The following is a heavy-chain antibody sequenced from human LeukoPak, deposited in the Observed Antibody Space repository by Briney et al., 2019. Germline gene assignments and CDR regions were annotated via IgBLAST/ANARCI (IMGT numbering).Heavy chain of an antibody. CDR2: ISGSGGST. V-gene: IGHV3-23*01. CDR3: AKFRQLVKASNYGAFDI. D-gene: IGHD6-6*01. CDR1: GFTFSSCW. J-gene: IGHJ3*02. Sequence: GGSLRLSCAASGFTFSSCWMHWVRQAPGKGLEWVSAISGSGGSTYYADSVKGRFTISRDNSKNTLYLQMNSLRAEDTAVYYCAKFRQLVKASNYGAFDIWGQGTMVTVSS.